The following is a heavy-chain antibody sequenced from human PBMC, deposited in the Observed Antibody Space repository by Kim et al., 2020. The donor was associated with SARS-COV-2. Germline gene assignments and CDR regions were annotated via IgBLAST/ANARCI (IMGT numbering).Heavy chain of an antibody. D-gene: IGHD3-10*01. CDR1: GGSISSSSYY. Sequence: SETLSLTCTVSGGSISSSSYYWGWIRQPPGKGLEWIGSIYYSGSTYYNPSLKSRVTISVDTSKNQFSLKLSSVTAADTAVYYCARRYYYGSGSYPPPFDYWGQGTLVTVSS. CDR2: IYYSGST. J-gene: IGHJ4*02. CDR3: ARRYYYGSGSYPPPFDY. V-gene: IGHV4-39*01.